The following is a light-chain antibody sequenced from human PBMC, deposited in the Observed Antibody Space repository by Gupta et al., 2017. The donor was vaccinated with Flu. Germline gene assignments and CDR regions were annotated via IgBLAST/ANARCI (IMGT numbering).Light chain of an antibody. J-gene: IGKJ4*01. CDR2: GAS. CDR1: QSVSSN. CDR3: QQDNNWPPLT. V-gene: IGKV3-15*01. Sequence: EIVMTQSPATLSVSPGERATLSCRASQSVSSNLAWYQQKPGQAPRLLIYGASTRDTGIPARFSGSGYGKDLTLTISSRQLEDFAVYYCQQDNNWPPLTFGGGTKVEIK.